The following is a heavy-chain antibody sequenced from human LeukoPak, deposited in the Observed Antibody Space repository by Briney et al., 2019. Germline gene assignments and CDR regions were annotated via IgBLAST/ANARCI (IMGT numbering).Heavy chain of an antibody. CDR3: ASEGQQLVPGHFDY. D-gene: IGHD6-13*01. J-gene: IGHJ4*02. CDR1: GFTFSSYG. Sequence: PGGSLRLSCAASGFTFSSYGMHWVRQAPGKGLEWVAVISYDGSNKYYADSVKGRFTISRDNSKNTLYLQMNGLRAEDTAVYYCASEGQQLVPGHFDYWGQGTLVTVSS. CDR2: ISYDGSNK. V-gene: IGHV3-30*19.